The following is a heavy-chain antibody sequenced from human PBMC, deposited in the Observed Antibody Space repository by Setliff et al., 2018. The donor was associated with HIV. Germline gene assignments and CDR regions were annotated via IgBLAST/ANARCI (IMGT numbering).Heavy chain of an antibody. Sequence: SETLSLTCTVSGGSISSHYWSWIRQPPGKGLEWIGHIYTSGSTNYNPSLKSRVTMAVGTSKNQFSLKLSSVTAADTAVYYCARCYYNFWSGYPLDYMDVWGKGTTVTVSS. CDR3: ARCYYNFWSGYPLDYMDV. D-gene: IGHD3-3*01. V-gene: IGHV4-4*08. CDR1: GGSISSHY. CDR2: IYTSGST. J-gene: IGHJ6*03.